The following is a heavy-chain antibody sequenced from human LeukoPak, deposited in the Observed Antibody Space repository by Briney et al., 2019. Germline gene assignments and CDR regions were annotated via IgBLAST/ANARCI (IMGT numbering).Heavy chain of an antibody. CDR2: ISSSSSTI. V-gene: IGHV3-48*04. D-gene: IGHD6-19*01. CDR3: ARDGGYSSGWYVFDY. J-gene: IGHJ4*02. CDR1: GFTFSSYS. Sequence: GGSLRLPCAASGFTFSSYSMNWVRQAPGKGLEWVSYISSSSSTIYYADSVKGRFTISRDNAKNSLYLQMNSLRAEDTAVYYCARDGGYSSGWYVFDYWGQGTLVTVSS.